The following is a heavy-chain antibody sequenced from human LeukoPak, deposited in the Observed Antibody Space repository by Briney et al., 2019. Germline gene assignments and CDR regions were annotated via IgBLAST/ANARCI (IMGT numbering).Heavy chain of an antibody. CDR2: IYYSGST. CDR3: ARAVVGATKGGLDY. D-gene: IGHD1-26*01. V-gene: IGHV4-59*01. Sequence: SETLSLTCTVSGGSISSYYWSWIRQPPGKGLEWIGYIYYSGSTNYNPSLKSRVTMSVDTSKNQFSLKLSSVTAADTAVYYCARAVVGATKGGLDYWGQGTLVTVSS. CDR1: GGSISSYY. J-gene: IGHJ4*02.